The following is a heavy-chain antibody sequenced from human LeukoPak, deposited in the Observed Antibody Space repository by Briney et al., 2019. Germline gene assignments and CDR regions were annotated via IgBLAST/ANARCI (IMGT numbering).Heavy chain of an antibody. CDR1: GFTFSSYA. J-gene: IGHJ4*02. CDR2: ISYDGSNK. V-gene: IGHV3-30-3*01. CDR3: ARDLDYDSSGYTYYFDY. Sequence: GGSLRLSCAASGFTFSSYAMHWVRQAPGKGLEWVAVISYDGSNKYYADSVKGRFTISRDNSKNTLYLQMNSLRAEDTAVYYCARDLDYDSSGYTYYFDYWGQGTLVTVSS. D-gene: IGHD3-22*01.